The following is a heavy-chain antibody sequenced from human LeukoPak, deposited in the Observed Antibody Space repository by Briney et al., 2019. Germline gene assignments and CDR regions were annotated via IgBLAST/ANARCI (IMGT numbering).Heavy chain of an antibody. CDR1: GFTFRSYW. V-gene: IGHV3-7*01. CDR3: ARDYKYAFDN. CDR2: INQDGSEK. Sequence: GGSLRLSCAASGFTFRSYWMNWARQAPGKGLEWVAIINQDGSEKYYVDSVKGRFTISGDKAKDSLYLQMNSLRVEDTAVYYCARDYKYAFDNWGQGTLVTVSS. D-gene: IGHD5-24*01. J-gene: IGHJ4*02.